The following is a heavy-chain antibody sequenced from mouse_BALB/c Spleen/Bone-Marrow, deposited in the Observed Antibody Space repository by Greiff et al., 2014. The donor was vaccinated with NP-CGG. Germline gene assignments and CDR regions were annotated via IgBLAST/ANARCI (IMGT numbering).Heavy chain of an antibody. CDR2: IDPANGDT. V-gene: IGHV14-3*02. Sequence: EVQLVESGSELVKPGASVKLSCAASGLNIKDTYMHWVKQRPEQGLEWIGRIDPANGDTKYDRKFQGKATITADTSSNTAYLQLSSLTSEDTAVYYCTRPSFYYGSSYWYFDVWGAGTTVTVSS. D-gene: IGHD1-1*01. J-gene: IGHJ1*01. CDR3: TRPSFYYGSSYWYFDV. CDR1: GLNIKDTY.